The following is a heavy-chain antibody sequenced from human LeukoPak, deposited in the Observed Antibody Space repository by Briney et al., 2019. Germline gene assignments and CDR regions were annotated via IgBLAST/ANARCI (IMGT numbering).Heavy chain of an antibody. Sequence: ASVKVSCKASGYTFTSYDINWVRQATGQGLEWMGWMNPNSGNTGYAQKFQGRVTMTRNTSISTAYMELSSLRSEDTAMYYCARAIRHMVRGVNTQYYFDSWGQGTLVTVPS. J-gene: IGHJ4*02. V-gene: IGHV1-8*01. CDR2: MNPNSGNT. D-gene: IGHD3-10*01. CDR3: ARAIRHMVRGVNTQYYFDS. CDR1: GYTFTSYD.